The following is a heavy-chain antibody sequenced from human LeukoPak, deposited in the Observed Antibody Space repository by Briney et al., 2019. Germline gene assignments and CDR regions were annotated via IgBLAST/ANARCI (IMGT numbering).Heavy chain of an antibody. J-gene: IGHJ5*02. CDR1: GGSISSYY. V-gene: IGHV4-39*01. CDR2: IYYSGST. Sequence: SETLSLTCTVSGGSISSYYWGWIRQPPGKGLEWIASIYYSGSTYYNPSLKSRITISVDTSKNQLSLKLSSLTAADTAVYYCARHEYSGSYYGLSWFDPWGQGTLVTVSS. D-gene: IGHD1-26*01. CDR3: ARHEYSGSYYGLSWFDP.